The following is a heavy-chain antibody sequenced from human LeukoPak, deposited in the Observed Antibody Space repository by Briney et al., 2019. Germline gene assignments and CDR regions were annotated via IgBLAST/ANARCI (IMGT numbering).Heavy chain of an antibody. CDR2: IYHSGST. D-gene: IGHD3-10*01. CDR3: ARGGVTTFDY. V-gene: IGHV4-59*12. CDR1: GGSISNYY. J-gene: IGHJ4*02. Sequence: PSETLSLTCTVSGGSISNYYWSWIRQPPGKGLEWIGYIYHSGSTKYNPALKSRVTISVDTSKNQFSLKLSSVTAADTAVYYCARGGVTTFDYWGQGTLVTVSS.